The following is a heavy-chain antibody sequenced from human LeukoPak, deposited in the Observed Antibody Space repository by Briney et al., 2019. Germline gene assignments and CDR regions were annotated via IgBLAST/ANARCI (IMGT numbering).Heavy chain of an antibody. CDR3: AKGPQLWELLRGGDPLGAFDI. CDR2: ISGSGGST. V-gene: IGHV3-23*01. CDR1: GFTFSSYA. D-gene: IGHD1-26*01. Sequence: GGSLRLSCAASGFTFSSYAMIWVRQAPGKGLEWVSTISGSGGSTYYADSVKGRFTISRDNSKNTLYLQMNSLRAEDTAVYYCAKGPQLWELLRGGDPLGAFDIWGQGTMVTVSS. J-gene: IGHJ3*02.